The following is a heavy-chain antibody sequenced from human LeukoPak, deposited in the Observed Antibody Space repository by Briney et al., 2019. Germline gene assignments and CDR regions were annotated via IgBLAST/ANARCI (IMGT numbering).Heavy chain of an antibody. CDR3: ARGLRGYKWPERSEMYYFDY. Sequence: PSETLSLTCAVYGGSFSGYYWSWIRQTPGKGLESIGEINHSGSTNYNPSLKSRVTISVDTSKNQFSLKLSSVTAADTAVYYCARGLRGYKWPERSEMYYFDYWGQGTLVTVSS. CDR2: INHSGST. D-gene: IGHD1-1*01. CDR1: GGSFSGYY. J-gene: IGHJ4*02. V-gene: IGHV4-34*01.